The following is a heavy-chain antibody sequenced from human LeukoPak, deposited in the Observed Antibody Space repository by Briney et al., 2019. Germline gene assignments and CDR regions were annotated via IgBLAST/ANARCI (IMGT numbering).Heavy chain of an antibody. CDR3: ARAVVPAAMPAFYYYYGMDV. Sequence: GGSLRLSCAASGLTIGNNFMAWVRQAPGKGLEWVSSISSSSSYIYYADSVKGRFTISRDNAKNSLYLQMNSLRAEDTAVYYCARAVVPAAMPAFYYYYGMDVWGQGTTVTVSS. D-gene: IGHD2-2*01. CDR1: GLTIGNNF. CDR2: ISSSSSYI. J-gene: IGHJ6*02. V-gene: IGHV3-21*01.